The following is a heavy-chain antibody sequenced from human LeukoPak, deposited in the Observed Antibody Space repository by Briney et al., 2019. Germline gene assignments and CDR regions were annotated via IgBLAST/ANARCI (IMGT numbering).Heavy chain of an antibody. CDR2: ISGSGGST. J-gene: IGHJ4*02. V-gene: IGHV3-23*01. CDR3: AKVSGVWFGELPYLQPFDY. Sequence: GGSLRLSCAASGFTFSSYSMSWVRQAPGKGLEWVSAISGSGGSTYYADSVKGRFTISRDNSKNTLYLQMNSLRAEDTAVYYCAKVSGVWFGELPYLQPFDYWGQGTLVTVSS. CDR1: GFTFSSYS. D-gene: IGHD3-10*01.